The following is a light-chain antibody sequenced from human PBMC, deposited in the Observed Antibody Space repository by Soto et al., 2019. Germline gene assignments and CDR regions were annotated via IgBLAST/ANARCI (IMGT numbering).Light chain of an antibody. J-gene: IGKJ1*01. Sequence: ELVLTQSPGTLSLSPGARAPLSCRASQSLSSRNLAWSQQKPGQAPRPLIYGVSSRATGIPDRFSGSGSGTDFTLTISRLEPEDFAVYYCQQYDSSPRTFGQGTKVDIK. CDR3: QQYDSSPRT. CDR1: QSLSSRN. CDR2: GVS. V-gene: IGKV3-20*01.